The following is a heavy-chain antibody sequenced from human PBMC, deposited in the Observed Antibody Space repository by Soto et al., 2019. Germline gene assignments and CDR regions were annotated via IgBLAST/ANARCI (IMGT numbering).Heavy chain of an antibody. V-gene: IGHV4-31*03. CDR1: GGSISSGGYY. Sequence: SETLSLTCTVSGGSISSGGYYWSWIRQHPGKGLEWIGYIYYSGSTYYNPSLKGRVTISVDTSKNQFSLKLSSVTAADTAVYYCAQGVRKPYYYYGMDVWGQGTTVTVSS. CDR2: IYYSGST. J-gene: IGHJ6*02. CDR3: AQGVRKPYYYYGMDV.